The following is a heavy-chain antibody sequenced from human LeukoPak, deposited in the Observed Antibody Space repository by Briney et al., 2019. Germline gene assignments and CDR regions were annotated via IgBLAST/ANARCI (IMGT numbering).Heavy chain of an antibody. CDR1: GFIFSHHG. CDR3: ARRGAGTGATDY. Sequence: GGSLRLSCATSGFIFSHHGMSWVRQAPGKGLEWVSGIRADAVTTYYADSVKGRFIISRDNSKNTVYLQMNSLSAEDTAVYYCARRGAGTGATDYWGQGTLVTVSS. CDR2: IRADAVTT. J-gene: IGHJ4*02. D-gene: IGHD1-1*01. V-gene: IGHV3-23*01.